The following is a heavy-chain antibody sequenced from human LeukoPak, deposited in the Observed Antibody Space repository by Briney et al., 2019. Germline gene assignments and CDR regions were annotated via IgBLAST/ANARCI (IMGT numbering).Heavy chain of an antibody. CDR1: GYTFTSYG. CDR2: ISAYNGNT. CDR3: ARDPNRYAAARAFEY. V-gene: IGHV1-18*01. D-gene: IGHD6-13*01. Sequence: ASVKVSCKASGYTFTSYGISWVRQAPGQGLEWMGWISAYNGNTNYAQKLQGRVTMATDTSTSTAYMELRSLRSDDTAVYYCARDPNRYAAARAFEYWGQGTLVTVSS. J-gene: IGHJ4*02.